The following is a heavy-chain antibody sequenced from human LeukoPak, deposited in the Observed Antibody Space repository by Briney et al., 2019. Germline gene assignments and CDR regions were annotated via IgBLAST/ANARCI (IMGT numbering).Heavy chain of an antibody. Sequence: GGSLRLSCAASGFTFSSYLMHWVRQAPGKGLVWVSRINTDGSSTSYADSVKGRFTISRDNAKNTLYLQMNSLRAEDTAVYYCARTIVPAAPFDYWGQGTLVTVSS. V-gene: IGHV3-74*01. D-gene: IGHD2-2*01. CDR1: GFTFSSYL. CDR2: INTDGSST. CDR3: ARTIVPAAPFDY. J-gene: IGHJ4*02.